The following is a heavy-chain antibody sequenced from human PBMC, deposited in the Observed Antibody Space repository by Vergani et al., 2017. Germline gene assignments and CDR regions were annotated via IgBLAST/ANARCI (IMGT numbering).Heavy chain of an antibody. CDR1: GFTFDDYA. D-gene: IGHD6-6*01. Sequence: VQLVESGGGLVQPGRSLRLSCAASGFTFDDYAMHWVRQAPGKGLEWVSGISWNSGSIGYADSVKGRFTISRDNAKNSLYLQMNSLRAEDTALYYCAKASGGRAAPLIFWGQGTLVTVSS. J-gene: IGHJ4*02. V-gene: IGHV3-9*01. CDR2: ISWNSGSI. CDR3: AKASGGRAAPLIF.